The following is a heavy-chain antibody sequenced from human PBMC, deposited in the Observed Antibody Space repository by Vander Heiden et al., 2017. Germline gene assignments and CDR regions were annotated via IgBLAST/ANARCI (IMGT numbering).Heavy chain of an antibody. V-gene: IGHV3-23*01. D-gene: IGHD3-22*01. CDR2: ISGSGGST. CDR1: GFPFSSYA. Sequence: EVQLLESGGGLVQPGGSLRLSCAASGFPFSSYAMSWVRQAPGKGLEWVSAISGSGGSTYYADSVKGRFTISRDNSKNTLYLQMNSLRAEDTAVYYCAKDREPDYYDSSGYYSQAWGQGTLVTVSS. CDR3: AKDREPDYYDSSGYYSQA. J-gene: IGHJ5*02.